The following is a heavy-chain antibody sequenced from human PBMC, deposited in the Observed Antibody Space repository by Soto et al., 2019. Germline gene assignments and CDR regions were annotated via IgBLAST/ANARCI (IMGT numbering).Heavy chain of an antibody. CDR2: IYWDDDE. J-gene: IGHJ3*01. CDR3: AHSYSSSPDDGFDV. D-gene: IGHD6-6*01. Sequence: QITLKESGQTLVNPTQMLTLTCTFSGFSLSTRGVGVGWIRQPPGEALEWLALIYWDDDERYSPSLRSRLTITKGTSKNQVVLTMTNMEPVDTGTYYCAHSYSSSPDDGFDVWGQGTRVTVSS. CDR1: GFSLSTRGVG. V-gene: IGHV2-5*02.